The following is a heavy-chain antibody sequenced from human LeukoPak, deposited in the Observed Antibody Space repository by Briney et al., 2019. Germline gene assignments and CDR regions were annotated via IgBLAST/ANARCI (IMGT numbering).Heavy chain of an antibody. V-gene: IGHV1-18*01. Sequence: ASVKVSCKASGYTFTSYGISWVRQAPGQGLEWMGWISAYCGNTNYAQKLQGRVTMTTDTSTSTAYMELRSLRSDDTAVYYCARDQGWRYYGSGSSRGYFDYWGQGTLVTVSS. D-gene: IGHD3-10*01. CDR1: GYTFTSYG. CDR3: ARDQGWRYYGSGSSRGYFDY. J-gene: IGHJ4*02. CDR2: ISAYCGNT.